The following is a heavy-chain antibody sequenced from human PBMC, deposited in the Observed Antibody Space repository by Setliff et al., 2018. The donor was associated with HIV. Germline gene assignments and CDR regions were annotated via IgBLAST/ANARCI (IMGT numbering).Heavy chain of an antibody. Sequence: SCAASGFTFSSYWMSWVRQAPGKGLEWVANIKEDGSEKYYVDSVKGRFTISRDNAKNSLYLQMNSLGAEDTAVYYCSRVARTYYYESSGYGDAFDIWGQGTMVTVSS. D-gene: IGHD3-22*01. CDR1: GFTFSSYW. CDR3: SRVARTYYYESSGYGDAFDI. J-gene: IGHJ3*02. CDR2: IKEDGSEK. V-gene: IGHV3-7*01.